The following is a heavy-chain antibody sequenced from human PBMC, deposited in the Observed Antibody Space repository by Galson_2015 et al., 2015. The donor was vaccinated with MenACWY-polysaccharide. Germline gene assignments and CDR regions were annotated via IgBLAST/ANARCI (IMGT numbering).Heavy chain of an antibody. Sequence: SVKVSCKASGYTFTNYYIHWVRQAPGLGLEWMGVVKPSGGHPIQERKFQGRVPMTSDTSTSTVYMEVRSLGSDDTAIYYCARAAYCTHYCYYYYYMDVWGKGTTVTVSS. D-gene: IGHD2-8*01. CDR2: VKPSGGHP. CDR3: ARAAYCTHYCYYYYYMDV. J-gene: IGHJ6*03. CDR1: GYTFTNYY. V-gene: IGHV1-46*01.